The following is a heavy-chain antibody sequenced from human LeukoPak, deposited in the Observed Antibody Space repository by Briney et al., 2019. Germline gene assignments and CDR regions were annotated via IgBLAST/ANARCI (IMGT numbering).Heavy chain of an antibody. CDR3: ARDDILSDENGFDM. Sequence: PGGSLRLSCDASGFTLSSYGIHWVRQTPAKGLEWVAVIGSDGRNKFYADSVTGRFSVSRDNSKNTLFLQMNSLRAEDTGVYFCARDDILSDENGFDMWGRGTMVTVSS. V-gene: IGHV3-33*01. J-gene: IGHJ3*02. CDR1: GFTLSSYG. CDR2: IGSDGRNK. D-gene: IGHD3-9*01.